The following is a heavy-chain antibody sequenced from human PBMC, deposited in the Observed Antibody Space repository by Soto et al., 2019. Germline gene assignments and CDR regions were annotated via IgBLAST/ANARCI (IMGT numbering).Heavy chain of an antibody. V-gene: IGHV3-66*01. D-gene: IGHD1-7*01. CDR2: IYSGGST. CDR3: ARAVVYRTTLEY. CDR1: GFTVSSNY. Sequence: PGGSLILSCAASGFTVSSNYMSWVRQAPGKGLEWVSVIYSGGSTYYADSVKGRFTISRDNSKNTLYLQMNSLRAEDTAVYYCARAVVYRTTLEYSGQGTLVIVSA. J-gene: IGHJ4*02.